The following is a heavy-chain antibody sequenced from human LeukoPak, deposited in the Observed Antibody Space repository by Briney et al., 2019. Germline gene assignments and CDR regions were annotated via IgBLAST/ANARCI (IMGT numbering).Heavy chain of an antibody. V-gene: IGHV3-48*01. Sequence: GGSLRLSCAASGFTFSSYTMNWVRQAPGKGLEWVSYIGSSRSTIYYADSVKGRFTISRDNAKNSLYLQMNSLRAEDTAVYYCARDHHRRLYDSQARDTFDIWGQGTMVTVSS. D-gene: IGHD3-22*01. CDR3: ARDHHRRLYDSQARDTFDI. CDR2: IGSSRSTI. CDR1: GFTFSSYT. J-gene: IGHJ3*02.